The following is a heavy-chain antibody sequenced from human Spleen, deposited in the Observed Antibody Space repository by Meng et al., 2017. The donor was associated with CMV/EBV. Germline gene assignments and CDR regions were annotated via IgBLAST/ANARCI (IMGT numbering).Heavy chain of an antibody. Sequence: QVQLQQWGAGLLNPSETLSLTCTVSGGSISSGDYYWSWIRQPPGKGLEWIGYIYYSGSTYYNPSLKSRVTISVDTSKNQFSLKLSSVTAADTAVYYCARALLWFGELNDYWGQGTLVTVSS. CDR3: ARALLWFGELNDY. J-gene: IGHJ4*02. CDR2: IYYSGST. V-gene: IGHV4-30-4*08. D-gene: IGHD3-10*01. CDR1: GGSISSGDYY.